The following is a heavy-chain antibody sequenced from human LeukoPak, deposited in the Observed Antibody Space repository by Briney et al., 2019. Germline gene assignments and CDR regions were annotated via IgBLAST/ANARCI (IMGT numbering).Heavy chain of an antibody. V-gene: IGHV1-2*02. J-gene: IGHJ4*02. CDR2: IYPDSGGT. CDR1: GYTFTDYY. Sequence: ASLKVSCKASGYTFTDYYMHWVRQAPGHGLEWMGWIYPDSGGTNYTQKFQGRVTMTRDTSISTAYMGLSRLTSDDTAVYYCARGRSDYYLDSWGQGTLVTVSS. D-gene: IGHD3-10*01. CDR3: ARGRSDYYLDS.